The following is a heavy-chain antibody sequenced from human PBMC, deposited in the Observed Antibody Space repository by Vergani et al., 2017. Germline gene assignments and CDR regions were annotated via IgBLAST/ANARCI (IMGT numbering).Heavy chain of an antibody. D-gene: IGHD6-19*01. Sequence: EVQLVESGGGLVQPGGSLRLSCAASGFTFSSYWMSWVRQAPGKGLEWVANIKQDGSEKYYVDSVKGRFTISRDNAKNSLYLQMNSLRAEDTAVYYCARALGIAVAGTPLGYYYYGIDVWGQGTTVTVSS. CDR3: ARALGIAVAGTPLGYYYYGIDV. V-gene: IGHV3-7*01. CDR1: GFTFSSYW. CDR2: IKQDGSEK. J-gene: IGHJ6*02.